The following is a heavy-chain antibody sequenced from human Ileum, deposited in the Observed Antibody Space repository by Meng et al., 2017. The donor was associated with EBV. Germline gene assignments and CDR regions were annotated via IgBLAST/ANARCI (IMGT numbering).Heavy chain of an antibody. CDR2: ISAYNGNT. V-gene: IGHV1-18*01. D-gene: IGHD1-26*01. J-gene: IGHJ4*02. CDR1: GYTFTNYG. Sequence: QAQLVQSGGEVKKIGASVKVSCKASGYTFTNYGITWVRQAPGQGLEWMGWISAYNGNTNYAQTLQGRVTMTTDTSTSTAYMELGSLRSDDTAVYYCARVEVGITSGDYWGQGTLVTVSS. CDR3: ARVEVGITSGDY.